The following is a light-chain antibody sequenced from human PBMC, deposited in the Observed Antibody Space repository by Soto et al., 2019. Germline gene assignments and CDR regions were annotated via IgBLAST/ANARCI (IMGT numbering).Light chain of an antibody. V-gene: IGLV2-14*01. CDR2: EVS. J-gene: IGLJ3*02. Sequence: QSVLTQPASVSGSPGQSITISCTGTSSDVGAYKYVSWYQQPPGKSPKLMIFEVSNRPSGVSNRLSGSKSGNTASLTISGLQAEDDADYYCSSYTSSSTLVFGGGTKLTVL. CDR3: SSYTSSSTLV. CDR1: SSDVGAYKY.